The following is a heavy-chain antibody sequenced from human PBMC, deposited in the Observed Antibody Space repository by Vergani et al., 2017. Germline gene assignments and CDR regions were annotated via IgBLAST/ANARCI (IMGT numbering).Heavy chain of an antibody. J-gene: IGHJ2*01. D-gene: IGHD6-13*01. Sequence: EVQLLESGGGLVQPGGSLRLSCAASGFTFSSYAMSWVRQAPGKGLEWVSAISGSGGSTYYADSVKGRFTISRDNSKNSLYLQMNSLRAEDTAVYYCARMRKVGSKAAAGTGNWYFDLWGRGTLVTVSS. V-gene: IGHV3-23*01. CDR2: ISGSGGST. CDR3: ARMRKVGSKAAAGTGNWYFDL. CDR1: GFTFSSYA.